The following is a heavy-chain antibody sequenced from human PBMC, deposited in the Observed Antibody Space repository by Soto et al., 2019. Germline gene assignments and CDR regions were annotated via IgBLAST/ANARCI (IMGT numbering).Heavy chain of an antibody. V-gene: IGHV1-8*01. Sequence: VSVKVSCKASGYTFTSYDIYWVRQATGQGLEWMGWMNPNSGNTGYAQKFQGRVTMTRNTSISTAYMELSSLRSEDTAVYYCARERTVAGNDYWGQGTLVTVSS. CDR3: ARERTVAGNDY. CDR2: MNPNSGNT. CDR1: GYTFTSYD. J-gene: IGHJ4*02. D-gene: IGHD6-19*01.